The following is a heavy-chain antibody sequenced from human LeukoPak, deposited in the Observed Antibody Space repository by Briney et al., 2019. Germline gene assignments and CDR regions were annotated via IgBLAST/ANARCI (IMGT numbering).Heavy chain of an antibody. D-gene: IGHD6-19*01. CDR3: ARGIAVAGTVYFDY. Sequence: GGSLRLSCAASGFTFSSYGMHWVRQAPGKGLEWVAVISYDGSNKYYADSVKGRFTISRDNSKNSLYLQMNSLRAEDTAVYYCARGIAVAGTVYFDYWGQGTLVTVSS. V-gene: IGHV3-30*03. CDR1: GFTFSSYG. CDR2: ISYDGSNK. J-gene: IGHJ4*02.